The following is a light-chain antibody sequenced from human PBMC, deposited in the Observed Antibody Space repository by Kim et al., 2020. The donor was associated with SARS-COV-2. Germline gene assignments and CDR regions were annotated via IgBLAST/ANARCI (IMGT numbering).Light chain of an antibody. CDR2: KNT. J-gene: IGLJ1*01. Sequence: SLSPGQTASITCSGDKLGDKYANWYQQRPAQSPVLVIYKNTNRPSGIPERFSGSNSENTATLTISETQAMDEADYYCQAWDSSTRVFGTGTKVTVL. CDR1: KLGDKY. V-gene: IGLV3-1*01. CDR3: QAWDSSTRV.